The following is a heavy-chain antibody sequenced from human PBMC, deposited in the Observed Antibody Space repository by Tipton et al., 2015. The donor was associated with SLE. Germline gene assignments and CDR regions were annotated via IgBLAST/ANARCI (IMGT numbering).Heavy chain of an antibody. CDR3: ARETGYGTPGWQYYYNMDV. D-gene: IGHD3-9*01. CDR2: MNPNSGST. Sequence: QSGAEVKKPGASVKVSCKASGYTFTSFDINWVRQASGQGLEWMGWMNPNSGSTVYAQKFQGRVTMTRNTSMSTAYMDLSSLKSEDTAVYYCARETGYGTPGWQYYYNMDVWGQGTRVTVSS. J-gene: IGHJ6*02. CDR1: GYTFTSFD. V-gene: IGHV1-8*01.